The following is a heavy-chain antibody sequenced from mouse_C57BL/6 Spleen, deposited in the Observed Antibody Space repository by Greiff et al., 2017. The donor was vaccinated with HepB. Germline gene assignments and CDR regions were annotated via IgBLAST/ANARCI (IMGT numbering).Heavy chain of an antibody. D-gene: IGHD1-1*01. CDR3: ARNLGSRAWFAY. V-gene: IGHV8-12*01. CDR2: FYWDDDK. CDR1: GFSLSTSGMG. J-gene: IGHJ3*01. Sequence: QVQLKESGPGILQSSQTLSLTCSFSGFSLSTSGMGVSWIRQPSGKGLEWLAHFYWDDDKRSNPSLKSRLTISKDTSRNQVFLKITSVDTADTATYYCARNLGSRAWFAYWGQGTLVTVSA.